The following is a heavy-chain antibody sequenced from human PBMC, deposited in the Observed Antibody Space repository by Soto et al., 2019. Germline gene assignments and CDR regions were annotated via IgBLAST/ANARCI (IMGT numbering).Heavy chain of an antibody. Sequence: GGSLRLSCAASGFTFDDYAMHWVRQAPGKGLEWVSGISWNSGSIGYADSVKGRFTISRDNAKNSLYLKMNSLRAEETALYYCAKGSGHRLRGYAFDIWGQGTMVTVSS. J-gene: IGHJ3*02. V-gene: IGHV3-9*01. CDR1: GFTFDDYA. CDR3: AKGSGHRLRGYAFDI. D-gene: IGHD4-17*01. CDR2: ISWNSGSI.